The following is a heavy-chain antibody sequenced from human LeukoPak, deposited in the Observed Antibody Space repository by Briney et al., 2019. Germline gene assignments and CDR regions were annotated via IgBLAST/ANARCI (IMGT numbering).Heavy chain of an antibody. CDR2: INWNGGST. CDR3: TRVLVPAINFDY. D-gene: IGHD2-2*01. CDR1: GFTFDDYG. Sequence: PGGSLRLSCAASGFTFDDYGMSWVRQAPEKGLEWVSGINWNGGSTGYAGSVRGRFTISRDNAKNSLYLQMNSLRAEDTALYYCTRVLVPAINFDYWGQGTLVTVSS. V-gene: IGHV3-20*04. J-gene: IGHJ4*02.